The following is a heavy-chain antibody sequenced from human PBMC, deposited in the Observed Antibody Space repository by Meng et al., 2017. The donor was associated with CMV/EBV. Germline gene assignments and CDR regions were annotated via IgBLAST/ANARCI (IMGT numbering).Heavy chain of an antibody. CDR2: IYGCGST. Sequence: GGSLRLSCAASGFTVSSNYMSWVRQAPGKGLEWVSIIYGCGSTYYADSVKGRFTISRDNSKNTLYLQVNSLRAEDTAVYYCARRWITGTGTVGFDPWGQGTLVTVSS. D-gene: IGHD1-20*01. V-gene: IGHV3-66*03. J-gene: IGHJ5*02. CDR3: ARRWITGTGTVGFDP. CDR1: GFTVSSNY.